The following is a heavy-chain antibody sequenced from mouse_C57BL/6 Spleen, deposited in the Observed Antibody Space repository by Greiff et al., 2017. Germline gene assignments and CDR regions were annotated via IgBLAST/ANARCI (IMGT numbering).Heavy chain of an antibody. J-gene: IGHJ1*03. CDR1: GYAFSSYW. D-gene: IGHD1-1*01. CDR2: IYPGDGDT. V-gene: IGHV1-80*01. CDR3: ASSTTVVANWYFDV. Sequence: VQLQQSGAELVKPGASVKISCKASGYAFSSYWMNWVKQRPGKGLEWIGQIYPGDGDTNYNGKFKGKATLTADKSSSTAYMQLSSLTSEDSAVYFCASSTTVVANWYFDVWGTGTTVTVSS.